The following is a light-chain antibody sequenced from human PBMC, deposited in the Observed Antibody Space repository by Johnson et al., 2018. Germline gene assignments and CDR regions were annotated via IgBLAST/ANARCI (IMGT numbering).Light chain of an antibody. V-gene: IGLV1-51*02. CDR3: GTWDSSLSAGNV. Sequence: QSVLTQPPSVSAAPGQKVTISCSGSSSNIGNNYVSWYQQLPGTAPKLLIYENNKRPSGIPDRFSGSKSGTSATLVITGLQHGDEADDYCGTWDSSLSAGNVFGTGTKVTVL. J-gene: IGLJ1*01. CDR2: ENN. CDR1: SSNIGNNY.